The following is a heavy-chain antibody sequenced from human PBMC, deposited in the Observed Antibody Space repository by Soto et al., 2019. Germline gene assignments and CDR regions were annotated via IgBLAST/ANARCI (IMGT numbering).Heavy chain of an antibody. J-gene: IGHJ6*02. CDR2: IYHTGST. V-gene: IGHV4-4*02. CDR1: GGSISRSNW. CDR3: ARVSTGSYYYYYGMDV. D-gene: IGHD3-10*01. Sequence: SETLSLTCAVSGGSISRSNWWSWVRQPPGKGLEWRGEIYHTGSTNYNPSLKSRVTISVDKSKNQFSLKLSSVTAADTAVYYCARVSTGSYYYYYGMDVWGQGTTVTVSS.